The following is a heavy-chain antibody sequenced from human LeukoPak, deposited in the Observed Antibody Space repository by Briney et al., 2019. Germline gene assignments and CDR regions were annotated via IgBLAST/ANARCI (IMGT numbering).Heavy chain of an antibody. Sequence: SVKVSCKASGGTFISYAISWVRQAPGQGLEWMGRIIPILGIANYAQKFQGRVTITADKSTSTAYMELSSLRSEDTAVYYCARRGDYINWFDPWGQGTLVTVSS. CDR3: ARRGDYINWFDP. CDR1: GGTFISYA. V-gene: IGHV1-69*04. D-gene: IGHD4-17*01. J-gene: IGHJ5*02. CDR2: IIPILGIA.